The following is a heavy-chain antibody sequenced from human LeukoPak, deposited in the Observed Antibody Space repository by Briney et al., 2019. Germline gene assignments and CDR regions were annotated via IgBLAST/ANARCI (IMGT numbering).Heavy chain of an antibody. CDR1: GGPFSGYY. CDR2: INHSGST. D-gene: IGHD6-13*01. Sequence: SETLSLTCAVYGGPFSGYYWSWIRQPPGKGLEWIGEINHSGSTNYNPSLKSRVTISVDTSKNQFSLKLSSVTAADTAVYYCARGGVAAAIDYWGQGTLVTVSS. J-gene: IGHJ4*02. CDR3: ARGGVAAAIDY. V-gene: IGHV4-34*01.